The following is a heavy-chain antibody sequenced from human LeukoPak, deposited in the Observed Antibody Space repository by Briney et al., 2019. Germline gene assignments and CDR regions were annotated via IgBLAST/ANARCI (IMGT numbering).Heavy chain of an antibody. V-gene: IGHV3-23*01. Sequence: GGSPRLSCAASGFMFSSYAMSWVRQAPGKGLEWVSSISNSGASTYYAVSVKGRFTISRDNSKNTLFLQMNSLRVEDTAVYYCAKDLDSSTWSPPDYWGQGSLVTVSS. J-gene: IGHJ4*02. CDR2: ISNSGAST. D-gene: IGHD6-13*01. CDR1: GFMFSSYA. CDR3: AKDLDSSTWSPPDY.